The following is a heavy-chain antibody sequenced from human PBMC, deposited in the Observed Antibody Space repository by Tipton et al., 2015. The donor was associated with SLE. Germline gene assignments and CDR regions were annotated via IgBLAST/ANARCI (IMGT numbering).Heavy chain of an antibody. D-gene: IGHD2-8*02. V-gene: IGHV4-59*01. Sequence: TLSLTCTVSGYSISPYYWSWIRQTPGKGLEWIGYIHSSGTTNYSPSLNSRVTMSVDTSKNQFSLRLTSVTAADSAVYYCARGLSSLVGFYYYYYMDVWGKGTTVTVSS. CDR3: ARGLSSLVGFYYYYYMDV. CDR1: GYSISPYY. J-gene: IGHJ6*03. CDR2: IHSSGTT.